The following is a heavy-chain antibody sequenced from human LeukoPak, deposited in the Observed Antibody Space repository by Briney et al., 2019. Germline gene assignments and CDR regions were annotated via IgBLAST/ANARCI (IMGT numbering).Heavy chain of an antibody. CDR1: GGSISSGGYY. CDR3: ARDLSDDGSPYTHYGMAV. Sequence: SETLSLTCTVSGGSISSGGYYWIWIRQHPGKGLAWIGYTYYSGSTYYNPSLKSRVTISVDTSKNQLSLNLSSVTAADTAVYYCARDLSDDGSPYTHYGMAVWGQGTTVTVSS. CDR2: TYYSGST. D-gene: IGHD3-16*01. J-gene: IGHJ6*02. V-gene: IGHV4-31*03.